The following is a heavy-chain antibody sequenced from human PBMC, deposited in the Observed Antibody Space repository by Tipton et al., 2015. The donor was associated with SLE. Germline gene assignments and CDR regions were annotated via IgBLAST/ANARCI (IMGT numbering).Heavy chain of an antibody. D-gene: IGHD6-13*01. V-gene: IGHV3-23*01. CDR2: ISGSGGST. Sequence: GSLRLSCAASGFTFSSYAMSWVRQAPGKGLEWVSAISGSGGSTYYADSVKGRFTISRDNSKNTLYLQMNSLRAEDTAVYYCAKSPQLTSLPYYYYYMDVWGKGTTVTVSS. CDR3: AKSPQLTSLPYYYYYMDV. J-gene: IGHJ6*03. CDR1: GFTFSSYA.